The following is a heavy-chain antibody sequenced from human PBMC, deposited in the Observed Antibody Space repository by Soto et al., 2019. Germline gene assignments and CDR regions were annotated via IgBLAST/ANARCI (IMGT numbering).Heavy chain of an antibody. CDR3: ARGSIHCSSTSCYESRFDP. J-gene: IGHJ5*02. CDR2: IYYSGST. CDR1: GGSISNYY. Sequence: SETLSLTCTVSGGSISNYYWSWIRQPPGKGLEWIGYIYYSGSTNYNPSLKSRVTISVDTSKNQFSLKLSSVTAADTAVYYCARGSIHCSSTSCYESRFDPWGQGTLVTVSS. D-gene: IGHD2-2*01. V-gene: IGHV4-59*01.